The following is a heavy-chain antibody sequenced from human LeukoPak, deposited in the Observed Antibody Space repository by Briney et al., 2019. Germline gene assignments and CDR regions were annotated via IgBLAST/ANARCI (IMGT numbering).Heavy chain of an antibody. V-gene: IGHV3-48*04. CDR2: IRTDGTTI. CDR1: GFTFSSYN. CDR3: ARSYCSSTTCCPIDY. Sequence: GGLRLSCAASGFTFSSYNMNWVRQAPGKGLEWVSHIRTDGTTISYAESVKGRFTISRDNAKNSLSLQMNSLRAEDTAVYYCARSYCSSTTCCPIDYWGQGTLVTVSS. D-gene: IGHD2-2*01. J-gene: IGHJ4*02.